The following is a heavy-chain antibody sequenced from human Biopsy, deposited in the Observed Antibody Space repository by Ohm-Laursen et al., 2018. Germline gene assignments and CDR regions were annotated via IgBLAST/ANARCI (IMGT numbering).Heavy chain of an antibody. Sequence: SSVKVSCKASGYSLSTFGLNWVRQAPGLGLEWMGWISAKTGDTNYAQKLQGRVTMTRDTSISTAYVDLSSLRSDDTAVYYCTRGGYYYDSLAYYYWFDPWGQGTLVTVSS. D-gene: IGHD3-22*01. J-gene: IGHJ5*02. CDR3: TRGGYYYDSLAYYYWFDP. V-gene: IGHV1-18*01. CDR1: GYSLSTFG. CDR2: ISAKTGDT.